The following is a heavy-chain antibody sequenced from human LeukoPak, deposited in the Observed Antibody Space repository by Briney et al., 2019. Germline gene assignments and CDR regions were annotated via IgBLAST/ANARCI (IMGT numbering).Heavy chain of an antibody. CDR1: GGSFSGYY. D-gene: IGHD4-17*01. Sequence: SETLSLTCAVYGGSFSGYYWSSIRQPPGKGLEWIGEINHSGSTNYNPSLKSRVTISVDTSKNQFSLKLSSVTAADTAVYYCASSGDYPFDYWGQGTLVTVSS. J-gene: IGHJ4*02. CDR2: INHSGST. V-gene: IGHV4-34*01. CDR3: ASSGDYPFDY.